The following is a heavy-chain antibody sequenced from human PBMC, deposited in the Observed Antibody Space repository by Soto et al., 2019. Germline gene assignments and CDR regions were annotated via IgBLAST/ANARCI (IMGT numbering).Heavy chain of an antibody. Sequence: QVQLVQSGAEVKKPGSSVKVSCKASGGTFSSYAISWVRQAPGQGLEWMGGIIPISGTANYAQKFQGRVTITADESTSTAYMELSSLRSADTAVYYCARSQGSSTSLESYYYYDYGMDVWGQGTTVTVSS. CDR1: GGTFSSYA. CDR2: IIPISGTA. D-gene: IGHD2-2*01. CDR3: ARSQGSSTSLESYYYYDYGMDV. J-gene: IGHJ6*02. V-gene: IGHV1-69*01.